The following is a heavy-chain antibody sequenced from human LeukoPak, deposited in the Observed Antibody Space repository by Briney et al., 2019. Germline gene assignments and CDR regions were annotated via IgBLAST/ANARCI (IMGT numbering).Heavy chain of an antibody. Sequence: SQTLSLTCTVSGVSTSNDDYQWSWIRQHPGKGLEWIGYIYYSGSTYYNPSLKSRITISMDTAKNQFSLKLSSVTAADTAVYYCARQGGGRPPHFDYWGQGTLVTVSS. D-gene: IGHD2-15*01. CDR3: ARQGGGRPPHFDY. CDR2: IYYSGST. CDR1: GVSTSNDDYQ. J-gene: IGHJ4*02. V-gene: IGHV4-31*03.